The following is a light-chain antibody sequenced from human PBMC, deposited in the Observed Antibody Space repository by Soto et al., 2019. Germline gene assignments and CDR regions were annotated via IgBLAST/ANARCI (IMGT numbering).Light chain of an antibody. CDR3: CSYAGSYTPLYV. Sequence: QSALTQPRSVSGSPGQSVIISCTGTSSDVGGYNYVSWYQQHPGKAPKLMIYDVSKRPSGVPDRFSGSKSGNTASLTISGLQAEDEADYYCCSYAGSYTPLYVFGTGTKLTVL. V-gene: IGLV2-11*01. CDR2: DVS. CDR1: SSDVGGYNY. J-gene: IGLJ1*01.